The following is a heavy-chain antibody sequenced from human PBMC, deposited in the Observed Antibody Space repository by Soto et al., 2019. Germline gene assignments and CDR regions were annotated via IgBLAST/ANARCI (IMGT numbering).Heavy chain of an antibody. D-gene: IGHD3-10*01. CDR1: GYTFTSYG. V-gene: IGHV1-18*01. CDR3: ARQYYGSGSTGGGMDV. J-gene: IGHJ6*02. CDR2: ISAYNGNT. Sequence: QVQLVQSGAEVKKPGASVKVSCKASGYTFTSYGISWVRQAPGQGLEWMGWISAYNGNTNYAQKLQGRVTMTTDTXTXXAYMELRSLRSDDTAVYYCARQYYGSGSTGGGMDVWGQGTTVTVSS.